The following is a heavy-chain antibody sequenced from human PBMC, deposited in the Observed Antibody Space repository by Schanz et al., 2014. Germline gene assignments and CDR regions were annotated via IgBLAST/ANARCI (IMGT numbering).Heavy chain of an antibody. J-gene: IGHJ4*02. D-gene: IGHD2-21*01. CDR2: ISFDGRNT. CDR3: AREDCSATSCYFRY. Sequence: QVQLVESGGGVVQPGRSLRLSCAASGITLSGYGLHWVRQAPGKGLEWVGFISFDGRNTGYAHSVKGRFTISRDNSKNTVYLQMNTLRAEDTAVYYCAREDCSATSCYFRYWGQGTLVNVSS. CDR1: GITLSGYG. V-gene: IGHV3-30*03.